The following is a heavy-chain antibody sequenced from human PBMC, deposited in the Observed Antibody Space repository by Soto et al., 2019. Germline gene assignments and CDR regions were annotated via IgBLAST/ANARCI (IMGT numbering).Heavy chain of an antibody. Sequence: PGGSLRLSCAASGFTFGCYTMGWVRRAPGRGLEWVSAISHSGGSTYYADSVKGRFTISRDNPRNMLYLQINSLRAEDTAVYCCAKELSVGSGRHFAAVIAFDMWGKGTMVTV. V-gene: IGHV3-23*01. J-gene: IGHJ3*02. CDR1: GFTFGCYT. D-gene: IGHD1-26*01. CDR3: AKELSVGSGRHFAAVIAFDM. CDR2: ISHSGGST.